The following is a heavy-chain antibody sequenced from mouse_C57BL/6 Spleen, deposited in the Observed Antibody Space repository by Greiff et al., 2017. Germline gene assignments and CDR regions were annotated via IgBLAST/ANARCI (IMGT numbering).Heavy chain of an antibody. CDR1: GYAFSSYW. J-gene: IGHJ3*01. CDR3: ARDGDSSGQGFAY. CDR2: INPSSGYT. V-gene: IGHV1-7*01. D-gene: IGHD3-2*02. Sequence: QVQLQQSGAELVKPGASVKISCKASGYAFSSYWMNWVKQRPGQGLEWIGYINPSSGYTKYNQKFKDKATLTADKSSSTAYMQLSSLTYEDSAVYYCARDGDSSGQGFAYWGQGTLVTVSA.